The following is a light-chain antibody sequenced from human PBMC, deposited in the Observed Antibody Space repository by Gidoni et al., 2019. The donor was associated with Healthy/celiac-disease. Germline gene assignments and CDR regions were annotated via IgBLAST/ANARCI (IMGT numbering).Light chain of an antibody. CDR3: QQYYSYPRT. Sequence: VRLTRPPSSLSASTGDRVTISCRASQGISSYLAWYQQKPGKAPKLLIYAASTLQSGVPSRFSGSGSGTDFTLTISSLQSEDFATYYCQQYYSYPRTFGQGTKVEIK. J-gene: IGKJ1*01. CDR1: QGISSY. V-gene: IGKV1-8*01. CDR2: AAS.